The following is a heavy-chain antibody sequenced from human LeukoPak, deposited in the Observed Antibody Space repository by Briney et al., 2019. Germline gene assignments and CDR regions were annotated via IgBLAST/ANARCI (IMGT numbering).Heavy chain of an antibody. CDR2: IYYSGST. CDR1: GGSISTYY. Sequence: PSETLSLTCTVSGGSISTYYWGWIRQAPGKGLEWIGSIYYSGSTYYNSSLKSRVTISVDTSKNQFSLKLSSVTAADTAVYYCARDIYLYYDSSEGAFDIWGPGTMVTVSS. D-gene: IGHD3-22*01. CDR3: ARDIYLYYDSSEGAFDI. J-gene: IGHJ3*02. V-gene: IGHV4-39*07.